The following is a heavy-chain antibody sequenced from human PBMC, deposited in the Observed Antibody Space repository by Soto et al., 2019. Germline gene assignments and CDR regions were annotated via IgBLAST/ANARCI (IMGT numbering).Heavy chain of an antibody. Sequence: SETLSLTCTVSGGSISSYYWSWIRQPPGKGLEWIGYIYYSGSTNYNPSLKSRVTISVDTSKNQFSLKLSSVTAADTTVCYCARAVDYGSGMDVWGQGTTVTVS. J-gene: IGHJ6*02. D-gene: IGHD4-17*01. CDR2: IYYSGST. CDR1: GGSISSYY. CDR3: ARAVDYGSGMDV. V-gene: IGHV4-59*01.